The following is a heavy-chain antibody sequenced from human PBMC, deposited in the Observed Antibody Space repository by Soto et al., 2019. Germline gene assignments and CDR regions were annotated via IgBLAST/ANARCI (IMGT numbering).Heavy chain of an antibody. V-gene: IGHV5-51*01. J-gene: IGHJ3*02. CDR3: AAVYVYAFENGNYYRGAFDI. CDR1: GYSFSFYW. CDR2: MYPDDSDI. D-gene: IGHD3-3*01. Sequence: GESLKISCKASGYSFSFYWIGWVRQMPGKGLEWMAIMYPDDSDIRYSPSFEAHVTISAGKSTSTAFLQWSGFKASDTARYYCAAVYVYAFENGNYYRGAFDIWGQGTLVTVSS.